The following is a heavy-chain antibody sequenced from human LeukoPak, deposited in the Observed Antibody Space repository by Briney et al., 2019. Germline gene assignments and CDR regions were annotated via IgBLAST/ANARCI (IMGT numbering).Heavy chain of an antibody. CDR1: GITVSKYW. J-gene: IGHJ3*02. CDR3: ARGNFDWLQYGDAFDI. CDR2: IHSDGSTT. D-gene: IGHD3-9*01. V-gene: IGHV3-74*01. Sequence: GGSLRLSCAVSGITVSKYWMHWVRQVPGKGLVWVSRIHSDGSTTDYADSVKGRFTITRDSAKNTLYLEMNSLRVEDTAVYYCARGNFDWLQYGDAFDIWGQGTMVTVSS.